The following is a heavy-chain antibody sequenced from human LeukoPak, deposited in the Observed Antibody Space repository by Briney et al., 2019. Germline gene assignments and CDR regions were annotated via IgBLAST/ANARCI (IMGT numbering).Heavy chain of an antibody. CDR3: AKLEGFAYYYGSGSLSSLDY. CDR1: GFTFSSYA. CDR2: ISGSGGST. Sequence: GGSLRLSCAASGFTFSSYAMSWVRQAPGKGLEWVSAISGSGGSTYYADSVKGRFTISRDNSKNTLYLQMNSLRAEDTAVYYCAKLEGFAYYYGSGSLSSLDYWGQGTLVTVSS. D-gene: IGHD3-10*01. V-gene: IGHV3-23*01. J-gene: IGHJ4*02.